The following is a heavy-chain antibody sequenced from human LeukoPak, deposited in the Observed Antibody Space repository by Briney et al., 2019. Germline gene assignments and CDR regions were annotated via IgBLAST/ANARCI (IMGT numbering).Heavy chain of an antibody. CDR2: INPNSGDT. V-gene: IGHV1-2*02. J-gene: IGHJ4*02. D-gene: IGHD6-19*01. CDR3: ARDLGSGWIIVDY. CDR1: AYTFTVYY. Sequence: ASVTVSFTSSAYTFTVYYIHWVRQAPGQGLEWMGWINPNSGDTNSAQKFQGRVTLTRDRSITTAYLEMSSLRSDDTAVYYCARDLGSGWIIVDYWGQGTLVTVSS.